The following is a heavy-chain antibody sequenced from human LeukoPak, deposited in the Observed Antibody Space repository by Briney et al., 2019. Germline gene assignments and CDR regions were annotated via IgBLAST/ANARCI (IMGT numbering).Heavy chain of an antibody. CDR1: GFTFSNAW. D-gene: IGHD3-22*01. J-gene: IGHJ4*02. CDR2: IKSKTDGGTT. Sequence: GGSLRLSRAASGFTFSNAWMSWVRQAPGKRLEWVGRIKSKTDGGTTDYAAPVKGRFTISRDDSKNTLYLQMNSLKTEDTAVYYCTTEATLDYYDSSGYSVYWGQGTLVTVSS. V-gene: IGHV3-15*01. CDR3: TTEATLDYYDSSGYSVY.